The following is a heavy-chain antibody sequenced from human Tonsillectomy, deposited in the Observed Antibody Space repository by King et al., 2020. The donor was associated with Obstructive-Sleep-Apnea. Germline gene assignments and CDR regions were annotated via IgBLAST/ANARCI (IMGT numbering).Heavy chain of an antibody. CDR1: GGSISSGDHY. CDR3: ARGGYDDILTGYYPLNY. CDR2: IYYSGST. Sequence: QLQESGPGLVKPSQTLSLTCTVSGGSISSGDHYWSWIRQPPGKGLEWVGYIYYSGSTYYSPSLKSRVAISVDTSKNQFSLKLSSVTAADTAVYFCARGGYDDILTGYYPLNYWGQGTLVTVSS. D-gene: IGHD3-9*01. J-gene: IGHJ4*02. V-gene: IGHV4-30-4*01.